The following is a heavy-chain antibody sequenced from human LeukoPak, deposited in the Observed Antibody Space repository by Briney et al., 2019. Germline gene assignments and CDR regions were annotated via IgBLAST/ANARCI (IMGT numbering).Heavy chain of an antibody. CDR2: INHSGST. CDR3: ARGRKVRTVRFDY. CDR1: GGSISSYY. Sequence: SETLSLTCTVSGGSISSYYWSWIRQPPGKGLEWIGEINHSGSTNYNPSLKSRVTISVDTSKNQFSLKLSSVTAADTAVYYCARGRKVRTVRFDYWGQGTLVTVSS. D-gene: IGHD1-14*01. J-gene: IGHJ4*02. V-gene: IGHV4-34*01.